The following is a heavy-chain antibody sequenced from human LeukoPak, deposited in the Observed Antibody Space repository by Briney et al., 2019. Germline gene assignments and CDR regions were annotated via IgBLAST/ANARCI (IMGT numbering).Heavy chain of an antibody. CDR3: AKDQVYGGSEDY. CDR1: GFTFSSYA. D-gene: IGHD2-8*01. V-gene: IGHV3-23*01. CDR2: ISGSGGST. Sequence: GGSLRLSCAASGFTFSSYAMSWVRQAPGKGLERVSAISGSGGSTYYADSVKGRFTISRDNSKNTLYLQMNSLRAEDTAVYYCAKDQVYGGSEDYWGQGTLVTVSS. J-gene: IGHJ4*02.